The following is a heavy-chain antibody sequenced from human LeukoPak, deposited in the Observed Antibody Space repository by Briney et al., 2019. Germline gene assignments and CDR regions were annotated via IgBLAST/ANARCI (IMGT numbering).Heavy chain of an antibody. Sequence: SETLSLTFPVYGGSFSGYYWSWIRQPPGKALEGIGEINHSGSTNYNTSLKSRVNISVDTSKNQFALELSSVTAADTAVYYCARLPPSDAQSADYWGQGTMVTVSS. D-gene: IGHD2-21*02. CDR3: ARLPPSDAQSADY. J-gene: IGHJ4*02. CDR2: INHSGST. CDR1: GGSFSGYY. V-gene: IGHV4-34*01.